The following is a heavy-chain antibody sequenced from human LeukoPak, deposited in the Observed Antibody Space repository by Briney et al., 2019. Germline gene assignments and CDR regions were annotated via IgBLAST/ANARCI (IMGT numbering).Heavy chain of an antibody. CDR2: ITGSDGRT. CDR3: ATSGQVIAAAGFDY. CDR1: GFTFSSYA. J-gene: IGHJ4*02. V-gene: IGHV3-23*01. D-gene: IGHD6-13*01. Sequence: GGSLRLSCAASGFTFSSYAMSWVRQAPGKGLEWVSAITGSDGRTWYADSVKGRLTISRDNSKNTLYLQMNSLRAEDTAVYYCATSGQVIAAAGFDYWGQGTLVTVSS.